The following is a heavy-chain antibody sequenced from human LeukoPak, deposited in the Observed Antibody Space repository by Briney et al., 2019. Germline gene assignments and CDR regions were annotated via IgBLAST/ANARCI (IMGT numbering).Heavy chain of an antibody. Sequence: GGSLRLSCGVSGFAVTNAWMTWVRQAPGKGLEWVGRIKSKTDGGTTDYAAPVKGRFTISRDDSKNSLHLQMNSLKTEDTGVYYCTTDALWGQGTLVTVSS. CDR2: IKSKTDGGTT. CDR1: GFAVTNAW. V-gene: IGHV3-15*01. J-gene: IGHJ4*02. CDR3: TTDAL.